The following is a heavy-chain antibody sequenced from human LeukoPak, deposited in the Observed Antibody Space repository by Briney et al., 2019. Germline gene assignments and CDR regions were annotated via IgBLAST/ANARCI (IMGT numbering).Heavy chain of an antibody. CDR1: GFTVSSNY. CDR2: IYSGGST. V-gene: IGHV3-66*02. CDR3: ARNLDYYYMDV. J-gene: IGHJ6*03. Sequence: GGSLRLSCAASGFTVSSNYMSWVRQAPGKGLEWVSVIYSGGSTYYADSVKGRFTISRDNSKNTLYLQMNSLRAEDAAVYYCARNLDYYYMDVWGKGTTVAVSS.